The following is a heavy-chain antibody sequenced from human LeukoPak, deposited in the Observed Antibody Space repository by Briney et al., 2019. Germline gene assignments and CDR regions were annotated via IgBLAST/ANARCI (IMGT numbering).Heavy chain of an antibody. CDR2: ISSSSSYI. J-gene: IGHJ4*02. D-gene: IGHD3-3*01. CDR1: GFTFSSCS. CDR3: ARAYDFWSGYPSY. V-gene: IGHV3-21*01. Sequence: PGGSLRLSCAASGFTFSSCSMNWVRQAPGKGLEWVSSISSSSSYIYYADSVKGRFTISRDNAKNSLYLQMNSLRAEDTAVYYCARAYDFWSGYPSYWGQGTLVTVSS.